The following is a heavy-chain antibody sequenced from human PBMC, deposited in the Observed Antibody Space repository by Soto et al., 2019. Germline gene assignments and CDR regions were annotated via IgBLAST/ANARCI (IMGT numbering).Heavy chain of an antibody. CDR3: ARGGSDYEGSGYYQGHV. CDR2: IVPISGA. J-gene: IGHJ6*02. Sequence: QVQLVQSGAEVKKPGSSVKVSCKSSGGTFSNYGFSWVRQAPGQGLECMGVIVPISGAEHPQKFQGRVTSTADESTNTVFMELRGLRSEDTAVYYCARGGSDYEGSGYYQGHVWGQGTTVTVSS. V-gene: IGHV1-69*12. D-gene: IGHD3-22*01. CDR1: GGTFSNYG.